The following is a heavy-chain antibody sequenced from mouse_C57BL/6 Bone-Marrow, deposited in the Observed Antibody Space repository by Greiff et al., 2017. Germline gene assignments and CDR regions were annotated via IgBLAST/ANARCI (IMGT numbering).Heavy chain of an antibody. CDR1: GYSITSGYY. CDR2: ISYDGSN. CDR3: ARDESYYYGHWYFDV. J-gene: IGHJ1*03. V-gene: IGHV3-6*01. Sequence: EVHLVESGPGLVKPSQSLSLTCSVTGYSITSGYYWNWIRQFPGNKLEWMGYISYDGSNNYNPSLKNRISITRDTSKNQFFLKLNSVTTEDTATYYCARDESYYYGHWYFDVWGTGTTVTVSS. D-gene: IGHD1-1*01.